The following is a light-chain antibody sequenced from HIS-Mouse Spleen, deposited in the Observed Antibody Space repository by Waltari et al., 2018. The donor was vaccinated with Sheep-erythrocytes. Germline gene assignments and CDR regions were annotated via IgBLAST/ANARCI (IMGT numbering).Light chain of an antibody. CDR2: EVR. J-gene: IGLJ3*02. CDR1: SSDGGGHNY. V-gene: IGLV2-8*01. Sequence: QSALTQPPSASGSPGQSVTISCTGSSSDGGGHNYVSWYQQHPGKAPKLMIYEVRNRPSGVPDRCSGSKSGNTASLTVSPLQAEDEADYYCSSYAGSNNLVFGGGTNLTVL. CDR3: SSYAGSNNLV.